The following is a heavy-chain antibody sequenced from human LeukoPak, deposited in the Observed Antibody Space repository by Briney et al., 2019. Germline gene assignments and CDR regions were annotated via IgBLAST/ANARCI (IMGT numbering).Heavy chain of an antibody. CDR2: INPNSGGT. CDR3: ARLWSGYSTSDY. V-gene: IGHV1-2*02. Sequence: GASVKVSCKASGYTFTGYYMHWVRQAPGQGLEWMGWINPNSGGTNYAQKFQGRVTMARDTSISTAYMELSRLRSDDTAVYYCARLWSGYSTSDYWGQGTLVTVSS. D-gene: IGHD3-3*01. J-gene: IGHJ4*02. CDR1: GYTFTGYY.